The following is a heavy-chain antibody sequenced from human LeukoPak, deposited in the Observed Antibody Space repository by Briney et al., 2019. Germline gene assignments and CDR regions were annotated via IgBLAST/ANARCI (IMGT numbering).Heavy chain of an antibody. CDR2: IYPGDSDT. CDR3: AFHYGSGRYYFDY. Sequence: GESLKISCRGSGYSFTSYWIGWVRRMPGKGLEWMGIIYPGDSDTRYSPSFQGQVTISADKSISTAYLQWSSLKASDTAMYYCAFHYGSGRYYFDYWGQGTLVTVSS. D-gene: IGHD3-10*01. V-gene: IGHV5-51*01. J-gene: IGHJ4*02. CDR1: GYSFTSYW.